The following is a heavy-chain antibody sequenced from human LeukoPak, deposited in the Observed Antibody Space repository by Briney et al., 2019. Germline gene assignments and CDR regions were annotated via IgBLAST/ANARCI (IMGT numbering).Heavy chain of an antibody. CDR3: AALCSGTSCDNH. Sequence: GGSLRLSCAASGFSLNNYNINWVRQAPGKGLEWVSYISSSSSTIYYADSVKGRFTISRDNAKNSLYLQMNSPRDEDTAVYYCAALCSGTSCDNHWGQGTLVTVSS. CDR2: ISSSSSTI. V-gene: IGHV3-48*02. D-gene: IGHD2-2*01. CDR1: GFSLNNYN. J-gene: IGHJ5*02.